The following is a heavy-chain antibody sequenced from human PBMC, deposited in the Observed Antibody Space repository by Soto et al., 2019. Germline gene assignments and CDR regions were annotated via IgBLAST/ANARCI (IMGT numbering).Heavy chain of an antibody. J-gene: IGHJ4*02. CDR2: ISYDGSNK. CDR1: GFTFSSYG. Sequence: GGSLRLSCAASGFTFSSYGMHWVRQAPGKGLEWVAVISYDGSNKYYADSVKGRFAISRDNSKNTLYLQMNSLRAEDTAVYYCAKDEAVTAAIDYWGQGTLVTVSS. CDR3: AKDEAVTAAIDY. V-gene: IGHV3-30*18. D-gene: IGHD4-4*01.